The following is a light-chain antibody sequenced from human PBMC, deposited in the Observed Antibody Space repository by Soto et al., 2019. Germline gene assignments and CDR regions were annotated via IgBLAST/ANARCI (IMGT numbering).Light chain of an antibody. V-gene: IGKV3-15*01. CDR2: GAS. Sequence: EVVMTQSPATLSVSPGERAILSCRDSQSLSSNLAWYQQKPGQAPRLLIYGASTRATGVPARFSGSGSGTEFTLTISSLQSEDFAVYYCQQYNNWWTFGQGTKVEI. CDR3: QQYNNWWT. J-gene: IGKJ1*01. CDR1: QSLSSN.